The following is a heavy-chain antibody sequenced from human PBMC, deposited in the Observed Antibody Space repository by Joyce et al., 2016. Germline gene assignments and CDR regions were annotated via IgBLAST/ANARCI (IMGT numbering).Heavy chain of an antibody. Sequence: QITLKESGPTLVKPTQTLTLTCTFSGFSLTTRGVGVAWIRQPPGTSLEWLALIHWNVERRYSQSLKNRLNVTKDTSKNQVVLTMTDMDPVDTATYDCAHRPRRNYGHGFDPWGQGTLVTVAS. CDR1: GFSLTTRGVG. V-gene: IGHV2-5*01. CDR2: IHWNVER. D-gene: IGHD3-16*01. CDR3: AHRPRRNYGHGFDP. J-gene: IGHJ5*02.